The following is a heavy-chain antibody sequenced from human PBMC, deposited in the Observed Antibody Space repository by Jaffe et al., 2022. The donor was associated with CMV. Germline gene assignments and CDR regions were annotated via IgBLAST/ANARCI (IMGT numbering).Heavy chain of an antibody. CDR2: INHSGST. CDR3: ARAFSVVSCTNGVCYGRGAYYYYYGMDV. CDR1: GGSFSGYY. Sequence: QVQLQQWGAGLLKPSETLSLTCAVYGGSFSGYYWSWIRQPPGKGLEWIGEINHSGSTNYNPSLKSRVTISVDTSKNQFSLKLSSVTAADTAVYYCARAFSVVSCTNGVCYGRGAYYYYYGMDVWGQGTTVTVSS. J-gene: IGHJ6*02. D-gene: IGHD2-8*01. V-gene: IGHV4-34*01.